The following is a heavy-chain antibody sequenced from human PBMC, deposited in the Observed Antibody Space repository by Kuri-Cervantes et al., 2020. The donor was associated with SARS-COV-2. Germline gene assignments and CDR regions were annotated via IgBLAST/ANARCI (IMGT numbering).Heavy chain of an antibody. CDR2: ISSSGSTI. V-gene: IGHV3-48*03. J-gene: IGHJ4*02. Sequence: GGSLRLSCAASGFTFSSYEMNWVRQAPGKGLEWASYISSSGSTIYYADSVKGRFTISRDNAKNSLYLQMNSLRAEDTAVYYCARVVIPAALDYWGQGTLVTVSS. D-gene: IGHD2-2*01. CDR1: GFTFSSYE. CDR3: ARVVIPAALDY.